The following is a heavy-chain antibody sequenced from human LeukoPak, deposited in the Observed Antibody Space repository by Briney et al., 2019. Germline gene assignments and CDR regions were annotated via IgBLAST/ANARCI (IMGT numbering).Heavy chain of an antibody. CDR2: IYYSGST. J-gene: IGHJ6*02. CDR3: AREGPSFWSGPDYGMDV. CDR1: GGSVSSGSYY. V-gene: IGHV4-61*01. Sequence: SETLSLTCTVSGGSVSSGSYYWSWIRQPPGKGLEWIGYIYYSGSTNYNPSLKSRVAISVDTSKNQFSLKLSSVTAADTAVYYCAREGPSFWSGPDYGMDVWGQGTTVTVSS. D-gene: IGHD3-3*01.